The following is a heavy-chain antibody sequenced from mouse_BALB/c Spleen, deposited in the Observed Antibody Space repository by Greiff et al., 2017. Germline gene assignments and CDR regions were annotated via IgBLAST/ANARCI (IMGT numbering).Heavy chain of an antibody. CDR3: AREDYYGSSHYFDY. V-gene: IGHV1-4*01. D-gene: IGHD1-1*01. Sequence: VQLQQSGAELARPGASVKMSCKASGYTFTSYTMHWVNQRPGQGLEWIGYINPSSGYTNYNQKFKDKATLTADKSSSTAYMQLSSLTSEDSAVYYCAREDYYGSSHYFDYWGQGTTLTVSS. CDR2: INPSSGYT. J-gene: IGHJ2*01. CDR1: GYTFTSYT.